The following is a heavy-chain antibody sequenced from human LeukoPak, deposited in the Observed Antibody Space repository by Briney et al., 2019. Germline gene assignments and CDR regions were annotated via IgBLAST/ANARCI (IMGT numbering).Heavy chain of an antibody. V-gene: IGHV4-59*01. J-gene: IGHJ5*02. CDR3: ARGLNWFDP. CDR1: GGSISYYY. CDR2: IYYNGST. Sequence: PSETLSPTCTVSGGSISYYYWNWIRQPPGQGLEWIGYIYYNGSTNYNPSLKSRVTISVDTSKNQFSLRMSAVTAADTAVYYCARGLNWFDPWGQGTLLTVSS.